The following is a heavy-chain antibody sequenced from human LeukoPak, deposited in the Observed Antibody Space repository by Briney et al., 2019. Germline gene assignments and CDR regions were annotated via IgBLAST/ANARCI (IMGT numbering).Heavy chain of an antibody. CDR2: IKQDESEK. CDR1: GFIFSNYW. V-gene: IGHV3-7*01. CDR3: ARDKIVGATVLDY. D-gene: IGHD1-26*01. J-gene: IGHJ4*02. Sequence: GGSLRLSCAASGFIFSNYWMSWVRQAPGKGLEWVANIKQDESEKYYVDSAKGRFTISRDNAKNSLFLQMNSLRAEDTAVYYCARDKIVGATVLDYWGQGSLVTVSS.